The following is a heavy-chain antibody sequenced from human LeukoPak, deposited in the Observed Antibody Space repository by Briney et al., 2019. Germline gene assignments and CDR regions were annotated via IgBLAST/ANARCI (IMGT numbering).Heavy chain of an antibody. CDR1: GGSISSSSYY. Sequence: SETLSLTCNVSGGSISSSSYYWGWIRQPPGKGLEWIGSIYYTGSTYYNPSLKSRVSISVDTSKNQFSLKVSSVTAADTAVYYCARLHYGGNYGYYYYYMDVWGKGTTVTISS. J-gene: IGHJ6*03. CDR2: IYYTGST. CDR3: ARLHYGGNYGYYYYYMDV. D-gene: IGHD4-23*01. V-gene: IGHV4-39*01.